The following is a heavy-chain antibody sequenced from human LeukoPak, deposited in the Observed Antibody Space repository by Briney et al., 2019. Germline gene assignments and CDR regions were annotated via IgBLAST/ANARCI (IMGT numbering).Heavy chain of an antibody. Sequence: GGSLRLSCAASGFTFSSYAMSWVRQAPGKGLEWVSAISGSGGGTYYADSVKGRFTISRDNSKNTLYLQMNSLRAEDTAVYYCAAPGTTSYAFDIWGQGTMVTVSS. V-gene: IGHV3-23*01. CDR2: ISGSGGGT. CDR1: GFTFSSYA. CDR3: AAPGTTSYAFDI. D-gene: IGHD1-7*01. J-gene: IGHJ3*02.